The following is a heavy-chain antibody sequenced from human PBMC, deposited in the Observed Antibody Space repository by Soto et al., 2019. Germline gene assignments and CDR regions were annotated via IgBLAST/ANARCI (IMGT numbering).Heavy chain of an antibody. J-gene: IGHJ4*02. Sequence: QVQLVQSGAEVKKPGASVKVSCKASGYTFTSYGISWVRQAPGQGLEWMGWISAYNGNTNYAQKLQGRVTMTTDTSTSTAYMELRSLRADDTAVYYCAREARCYYYDRSGYCDYWGQGTLVTVSS. V-gene: IGHV1-18*01. D-gene: IGHD3-22*01. CDR1: GYTFTSYG. CDR2: ISAYNGNT. CDR3: AREARCYYYDRSGYCDY.